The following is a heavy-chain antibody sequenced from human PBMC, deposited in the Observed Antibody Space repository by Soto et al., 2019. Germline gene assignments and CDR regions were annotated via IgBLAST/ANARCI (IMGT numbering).Heavy chain of an antibody. J-gene: IGHJ5*02. Sequence: SETLSLICTVSGGSISSGGYYWSWIRQHPGKGLEWIGYIYYSGSTYYNPSLKSRVTISVDTSKNQFSLKLSSVTAADTAVYYCARTRTGITIFGVVSYNWFDPWGQGTLVTVSS. CDR2: IYYSGST. CDR1: GGSISSGGYY. D-gene: IGHD3-3*01. CDR3: ARTRTGITIFGVVSYNWFDP. V-gene: IGHV4-31*03.